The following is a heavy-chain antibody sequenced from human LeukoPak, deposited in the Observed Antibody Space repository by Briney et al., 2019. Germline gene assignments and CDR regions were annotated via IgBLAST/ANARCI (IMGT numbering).Heavy chain of an antibody. CDR2: INPNSGGT. J-gene: IGHJ4*02. V-gene: IGHV1-2*02. CDR1: GYTFTGYY. Sequence: GASVTVSCKASGYTFTGYYMHWVRQAPGQGLEWMGWINPNSGGTNCAQKFQGRVTMTRGTSISTAYMELSRLRSDDTAVYYCARDLDIVATILDYWGQGTLVTVSS. D-gene: IGHD5-12*01. CDR3: ARDLDIVATILDY.